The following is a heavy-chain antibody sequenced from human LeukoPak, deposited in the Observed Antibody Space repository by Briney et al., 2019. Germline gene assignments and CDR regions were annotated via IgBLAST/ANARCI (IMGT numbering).Heavy chain of an antibody. D-gene: IGHD4-17*01. CDR2: IKQGGTEK. J-gene: IGHJ4*02. Sequence: PGGSLRLSCADSGFTFGSHWMTWVRQAPGKGLEWVGGIKQGGTEKYYADSVKGRFTVSRDNAKNSLYLQMNSLSADDTAVYFCARGPNYAERVDYLDSWGRGTKVTVSS. CDR3: ARGPNYAERVDYLDS. V-gene: IGHV3-7*01. CDR1: GFTFGSHW.